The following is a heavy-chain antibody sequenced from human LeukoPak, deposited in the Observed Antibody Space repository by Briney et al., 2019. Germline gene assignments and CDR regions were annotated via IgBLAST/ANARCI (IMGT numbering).Heavy chain of an antibody. V-gene: IGHV3-74*01. J-gene: IGHJ6*02. Sequence: GGSVRLSCAASGFTFSDYWMHWVRQAPGRGLVWVSRINTDGSSISYADSVKGRFTISRDNAKNTLFLQMNSLRAEDTAVYYCVRDSYFGSTYYGMDVWGQGTTVTVSS. D-gene: IGHD2-2*01. CDR1: GFTFSDYW. CDR2: INTDGSSI. CDR3: VRDSYFGSTYYGMDV.